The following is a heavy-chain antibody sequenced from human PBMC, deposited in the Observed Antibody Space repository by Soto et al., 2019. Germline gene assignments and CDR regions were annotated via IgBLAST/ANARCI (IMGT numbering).Heavy chain of an antibody. J-gene: IGHJ6*02. V-gene: IGHV4-59*01. CDR3: ARDLGVPAATYYYYGMDV. CDR2: IYYSGST. Sequence: ASETLSLTCTVSGGSISSYYWSWIRQPPGKGLEWIGYIYYSGSTNYNPSLKSRVTISVDTSKNHFSLKLSSVTAADTAVYYCARDLGVPAATYYYYGMDVWGQGTTVTVSS. D-gene: IGHD2-2*01. CDR1: GGSISSYY.